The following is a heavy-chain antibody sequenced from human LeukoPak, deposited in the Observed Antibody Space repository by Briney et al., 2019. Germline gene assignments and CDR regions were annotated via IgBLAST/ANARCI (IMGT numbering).Heavy chain of an antibody. CDR1: GFTFSSYA. CDR3: ARDSTVSMGNWFDP. Sequence: GGSLRLSCAASGFTFSSYAMSWVRQAPGKGLVWVSRIKNDGSSTSYADSVKGRFTISRDNAKNTLHLQMNSLRAEDSAVYYCARDSTVSMGNWFDPWGQGTLVTVSS. CDR2: IKNDGSST. J-gene: IGHJ5*02. D-gene: IGHD4-17*01. V-gene: IGHV3-74*01.